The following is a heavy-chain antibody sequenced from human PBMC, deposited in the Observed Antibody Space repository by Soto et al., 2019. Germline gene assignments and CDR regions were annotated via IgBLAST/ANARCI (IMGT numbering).Heavy chain of an antibody. V-gene: IGHV4-4*02. CDR1: GGSISSSNW. Sequence: PSETLSLTCAVSGGSISSSNWWSWVRQPPGKGLEWIGEIYHSGSTYYNPSLKSRVTVSVDTSKNQFSLKLSSVTAADTAVYYCAREYYYDSSGFDYWGQGTLVTVSS. CDR2: IYHSGST. D-gene: IGHD3-22*01. J-gene: IGHJ4*02. CDR3: AREYYYDSSGFDY.